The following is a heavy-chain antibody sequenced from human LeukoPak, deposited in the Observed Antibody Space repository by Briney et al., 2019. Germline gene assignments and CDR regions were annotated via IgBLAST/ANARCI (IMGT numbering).Heavy chain of an antibody. Sequence: GGSLRLSCAASGFTFSSYEMNWVRQAPGKGLEWVSSISSSSSYIYYADSVKGRFTISRDNAKNSLYLQMNTLRAEDTAVYYCARTYCYDTKDRANWFDPWGQGTLVTVSS. CDR1: GFTFSSYE. CDR3: ARTYCYDTKDRANWFDP. CDR2: ISSSSSYI. J-gene: IGHJ5*02. D-gene: IGHD3-22*01. V-gene: IGHV3-21*01.